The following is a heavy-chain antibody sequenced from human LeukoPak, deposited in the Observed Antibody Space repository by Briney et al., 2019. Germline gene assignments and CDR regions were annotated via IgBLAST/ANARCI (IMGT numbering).Heavy chain of an antibody. D-gene: IGHD6-19*01. V-gene: IGHV5-51*01. Sequence: GESLKISCKGSGYSFTNYWIGWVRQMPGKGLEWMGIIYPGDSETRYSPSFQGQVTISADKSISTAYLQWSSLKASDAAMYYCARLAVAGTFYFDYWGQGTLVTVSS. CDR1: GYSFTNYW. CDR3: ARLAVAGTFYFDY. CDR2: IYPGDSET. J-gene: IGHJ4*02.